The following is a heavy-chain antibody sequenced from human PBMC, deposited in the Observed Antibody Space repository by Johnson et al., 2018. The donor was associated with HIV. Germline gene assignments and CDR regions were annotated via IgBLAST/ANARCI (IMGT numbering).Heavy chain of an antibody. CDR3: ARDVHMERYYDSSGYPPPHAVDI. Sequence: QVQLVESGGGVVQPGRSLRLSCAASGFTFSSFAMHWVRQAPGKGLEWMAFISYDGSNKYYADSVKARFTISRDNSKNTLYLQMNSLRPEATAVYYGARDVHMERYYDSSGYPPPHAVDIWGQGTMVTVSS. D-gene: IGHD3-22*01. CDR1: GFTFSSFA. V-gene: IGHV3-30-3*01. J-gene: IGHJ3*02. CDR2: ISYDGSNK.